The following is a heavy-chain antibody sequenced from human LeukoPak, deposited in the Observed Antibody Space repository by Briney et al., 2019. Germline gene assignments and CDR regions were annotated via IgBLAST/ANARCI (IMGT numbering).Heavy chain of an antibody. J-gene: IGHJ4*02. D-gene: IGHD6-19*01. V-gene: IGHV3-7*01. Sequence: GGPLRLSCAASGFTFSSYWMSWVRPAPGKGLEWVANIKQDGSEKYYVDSVKGRFTISRDNAKNSLYLQMNSLRAEDTAVYYCARQVFRSSGWRNDYWGQGTLVTVSS. CDR1: GFTFSSYW. CDR2: IKQDGSEK. CDR3: ARQVFRSSGWRNDY.